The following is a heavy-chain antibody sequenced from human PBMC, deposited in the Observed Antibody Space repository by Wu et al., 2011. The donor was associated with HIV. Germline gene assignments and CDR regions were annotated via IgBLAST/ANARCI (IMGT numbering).Heavy chain of an antibody. D-gene: IGHD3-3*01. CDR1: GGTFDTFA. J-gene: IGHJ1*01. V-gene: IGHV1-69*05. Sequence: QVQLVQSGPEVAKPGSSVRVSCKASGGTFDTFAISWVRQAPGRGLEWMGAIVPVFGSTNYAQNFQGRLSITTEPTSTVYLVLSSLRSADTAVYFCARGPSGRRSAAEYLQLWGQGTLVTVS. CDR3: ARGPSGRRSAAEYLQL. CDR2: IVPVFGST.